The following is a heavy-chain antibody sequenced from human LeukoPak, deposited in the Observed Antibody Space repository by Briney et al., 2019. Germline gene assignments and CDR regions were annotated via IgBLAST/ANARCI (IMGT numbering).Heavy chain of an antibody. CDR2: ISGDGGST. J-gene: IGHJ4*02. Sequence: PGGSLRLSCAASGFTFDDYAMHWVRQAPGKGLEWVSLISGDGGSTYYADSVKGRFTISRDNSKNSLYLQMNSLRTEDTALYYCAKDMPGRDGYNGFCDYWGQGTLVTVSS. D-gene: IGHD5-24*01. CDR1: GFTFDDYA. CDR3: AKDMPGRDGYNGFCDY. V-gene: IGHV3-43*02.